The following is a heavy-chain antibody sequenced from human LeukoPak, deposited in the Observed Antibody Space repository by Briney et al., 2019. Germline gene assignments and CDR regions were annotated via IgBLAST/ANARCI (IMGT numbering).Heavy chain of an antibody. CDR1: GYTFTSYY. CDR2: INPSGGST. J-gene: IGHJ4*02. V-gene: IGHV1-46*01. Sequence: ASVKVSCKASGYTFTSYYMHWVRQAPGQGLEWMGIINPSGGSTSYAQKFQGRVTMTGDTSTSTVYMELSSLRSEDTAVYYCARDTYPYYYDSSGSGHDYWGQGTLVTVSS. D-gene: IGHD3-22*01. CDR3: ARDTYPYYYDSSGSGHDY.